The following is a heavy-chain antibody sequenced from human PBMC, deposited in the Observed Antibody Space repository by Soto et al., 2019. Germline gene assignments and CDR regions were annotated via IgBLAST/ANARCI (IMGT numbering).Heavy chain of an antibody. J-gene: IGHJ3*02. Sequence: EVQLVESGGGLVQPGGSLRLSCAASGFTFSSYEMNWVRQAPGKGLEWVSYISSSGSTIYYADSVKGRFTISRDNAKNSLYLQMNSLRAEDTAVYYCASGYCGGDCYSDAFDIWGQGTMVTVSS. D-gene: IGHD2-21*02. CDR2: ISSSGSTI. CDR1: GFTFSSYE. V-gene: IGHV3-48*03. CDR3: ASGYCGGDCYSDAFDI.